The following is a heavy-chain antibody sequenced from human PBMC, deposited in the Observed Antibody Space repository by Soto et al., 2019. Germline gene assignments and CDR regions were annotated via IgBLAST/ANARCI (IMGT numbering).Heavy chain of an antibody. CDR3: ARGQGLRGAARSGTLDY. V-gene: IGHV4-34*01. J-gene: IGHJ4*02. CDR1: GGSFSGYY. CDR2: INHSGST. D-gene: IGHD6-25*01. Sequence: PSETLSLTCAVYGGSFSGYYWSWIRQPPGKGLEWIGEINHSGSTNYNPSLKSRVTISVDTSKNQFSLKLSSVTAADTAVYYCARGQGLRGAARSGTLDYWGQGTLVTVS.